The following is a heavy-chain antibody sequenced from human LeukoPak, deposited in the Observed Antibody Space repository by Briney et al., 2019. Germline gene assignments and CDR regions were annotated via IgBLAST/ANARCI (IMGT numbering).Heavy chain of an antibody. CDR3: ARDLWPGPQAFDI. CDR1: GGTFSSYA. D-gene: IGHD3-10*01. V-gene: IGHV1-69*13. J-gene: IGHJ3*02. CDR2: IIPIFGTA. Sequence: SVKVSCKAFGGTFSSYAISWVRQAPGQGLEWMGGIIPIFGTANYAQKFQGRVTITADESTSTAYMELSSLRSEDTAVYYCARDLWPGPQAFDIWGQGTMVTVSS.